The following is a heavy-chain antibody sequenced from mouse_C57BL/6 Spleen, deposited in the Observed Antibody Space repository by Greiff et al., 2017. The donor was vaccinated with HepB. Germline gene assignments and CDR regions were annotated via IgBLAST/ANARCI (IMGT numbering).Heavy chain of an antibody. CDR1: GYTFTSYW. CDR3: ARMTTVVRYFDY. J-gene: IGHJ2*01. Sequence: QVQLQQPGAELVKPVASVKISCTASGYTFTSYWITWVKQRPGQGLEWIGDIYPGSGSTNYNEKFKSKATLTVDTSSSTAYMQLSSLTSEDSAVYYCARMTTVVRYFDYCCEGTTLTVS. V-gene: IGHV1-55*01. CDR2: IYPGSGST. D-gene: IGHD1-1*01.